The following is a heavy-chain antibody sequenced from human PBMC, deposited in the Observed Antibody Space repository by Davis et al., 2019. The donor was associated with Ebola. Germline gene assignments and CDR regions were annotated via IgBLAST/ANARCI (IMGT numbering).Heavy chain of an antibody. Sequence: PGGSLGLSCAASGFTLSSYNMNWVRQTPGKRPEWVSSINSGSTYINYADSVRGRFTISRDNSKNTVYLQMDSLRVEDTAVYYRVRDDGDSVEDGWFDPWGQGTLVTVSS. CDR1: GFTLSSYN. J-gene: IGHJ5*02. D-gene: IGHD4-17*01. V-gene: IGHV3-21*01. CDR2: INSGSTYI. CDR3: VRDDGDSVEDGWFDP.